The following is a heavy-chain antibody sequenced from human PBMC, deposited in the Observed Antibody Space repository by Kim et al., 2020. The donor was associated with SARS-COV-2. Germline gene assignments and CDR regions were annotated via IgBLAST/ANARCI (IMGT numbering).Heavy chain of an antibody. CDR3: ARGDDYYYDSSAAVSGMDV. Sequence: GRFTISRDNAKNSLYLQMNSLRDEDTAVYYCARGDDYYYDSSAAVSGMDVWGQGTTVTVSS. V-gene: IGHV3-48*02. J-gene: IGHJ6*02. D-gene: IGHD3-22*01.